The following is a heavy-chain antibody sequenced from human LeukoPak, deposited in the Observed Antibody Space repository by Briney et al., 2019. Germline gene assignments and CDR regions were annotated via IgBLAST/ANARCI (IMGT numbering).Heavy chain of an antibody. CDR1: GFTFSSYW. J-gene: IGHJ5*02. CDR3: ARDRYKFDP. CDR2: VNTDGSST. Sequence: GGSLRLSCAASGFTFSSYWMHWVRQAPGKGLVWVSRVNTDGSSTNNADSVKGRFTISRDNAKNTLYLQMNSLRAEDTAVYYCARDRYKFDPWGQGTLVTVSS. D-gene: IGHD3-16*02. V-gene: IGHV3-74*01.